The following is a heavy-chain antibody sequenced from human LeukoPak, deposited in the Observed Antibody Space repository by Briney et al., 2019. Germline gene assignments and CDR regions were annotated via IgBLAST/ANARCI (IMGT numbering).Heavy chain of an antibody. V-gene: IGHV3-48*04. D-gene: IGHD3-10*01. Sequence: GGSLRLSCAASGFTFSSYSMNWVRQAPGKGLEWVSYISSSSSTIYYADSVKGRFTISRDSSRNSLYLQMNSLRTEDTALYYYAKDIGEQWFFDYWGQGTLVTVSS. J-gene: IGHJ4*02. CDR3: AKDIGEQWFFDY. CDR1: GFTFSSYS. CDR2: ISSSSSTI.